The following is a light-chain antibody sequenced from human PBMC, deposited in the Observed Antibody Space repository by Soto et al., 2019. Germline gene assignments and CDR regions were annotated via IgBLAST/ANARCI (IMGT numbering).Light chain of an antibody. CDR1: IIGTKS. V-gene: IGLV3-21*02. CDR3: QVWDSGSDHHWV. Sequence: SYELTQPPSLSVAPGQTARITCGGNIIGTKSVHWYQQKPGQAPVLVVYDDRDRPSGIPERFSGSNSGNTATLTISSVEAGDEADYYCQVWDSGSDHHWVFGGGTKLTVL. J-gene: IGLJ3*02. CDR2: DDR.